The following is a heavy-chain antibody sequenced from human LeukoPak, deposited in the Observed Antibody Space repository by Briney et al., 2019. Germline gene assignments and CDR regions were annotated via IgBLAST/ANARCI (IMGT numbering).Heavy chain of an antibody. Sequence: GASVKVSCKVSGYALTEVSMHWVRQAPGKGLEWLGGFDPGPGEIIYAQKFQGRVTMTEDTSTDTAYMEVTSLRSEDTAVYYCAMVTRDILTGSTGAIDYWGQGTLVTVSS. CDR2: FDPGPGEI. CDR3: AMVTRDILTGSTGAIDY. CDR1: GYALTEVS. J-gene: IGHJ4*02. V-gene: IGHV1-24*01. D-gene: IGHD3-9*01.